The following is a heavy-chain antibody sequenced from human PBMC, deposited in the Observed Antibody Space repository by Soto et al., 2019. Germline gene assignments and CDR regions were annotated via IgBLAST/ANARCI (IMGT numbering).Heavy chain of an antibody. Sequence: SETLSLTCTVSGGSISSGGYYWSWIRQHPGKGLEWIGYIYYSGSTYYNPSLKSRVTISVDTSKNQFSLKLSSVTAADTAVHYCASTTSDSSGYSDYFDYWGQGTLVTVSS. J-gene: IGHJ4*02. CDR2: IYYSGST. CDR1: GGSISSGGYY. D-gene: IGHD3-22*01. V-gene: IGHV4-31*03. CDR3: ASTTSDSSGYSDYFDY.